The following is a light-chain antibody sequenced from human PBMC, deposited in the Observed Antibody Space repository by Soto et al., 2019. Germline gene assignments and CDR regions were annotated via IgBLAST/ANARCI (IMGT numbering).Light chain of an antibody. CDR2: AAS. V-gene: IGKV1-39*01. Sequence: DIQMTQSPFSLSASVADRATITFRTSQSISSDLNWYQQKAGKAPKLLIYAASSLQSGVPSRFSGSGSGTHFTLTISSLQPEDFATYYCQQIYSIPITFGQGTRLEIK. J-gene: IGKJ5*01. CDR3: QQIYSIPIT. CDR1: QSISSD.